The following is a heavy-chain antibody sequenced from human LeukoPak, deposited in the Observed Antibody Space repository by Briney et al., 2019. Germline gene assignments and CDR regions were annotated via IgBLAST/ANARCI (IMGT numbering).Heavy chain of an antibody. J-gene: IGHJ6*03. V-gene: IGHV3-48*03. CDR3: ARNSSSWYFYYYYYMDV. D-gene: IGHD6-13*01. CDR1: GFTFSSYE. Sequence: QPGGSLRLSCAASGFTFSSYEMNWVRQAPGKGLEWVSYISSSGSTIYYADSVKGRFTISRDNAKNSLYLQMNSLRAEDTAVYYCARNSSSWYFYYYYYMDVWGKGTTVTVSS. CDR2: ISSSGSTI.